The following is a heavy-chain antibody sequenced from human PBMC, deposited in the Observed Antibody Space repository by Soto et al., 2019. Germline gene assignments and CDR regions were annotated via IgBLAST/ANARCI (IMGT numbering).Heavy chain of an antibody. CDR3: ARDRRGLDS. CDR1: GDSLSGFN. Sequence: SETLSLICTVSGDSLSGFNWNWIRQPPGKGLEWIGYIYYTGTTNYNPSLKSRVTMSVDTSKNQFPLQLNSVTAADTAVYYCARDRRGLDSWGQGTLVTVSS. V-gene: IGHV4-59*01. J-gene: IGHJ4*02. CDR2: IYYTGTT. D-gene: IGHD3-10*01.